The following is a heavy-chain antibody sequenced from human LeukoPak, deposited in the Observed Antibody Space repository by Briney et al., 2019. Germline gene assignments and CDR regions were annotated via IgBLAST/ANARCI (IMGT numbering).Heavy chain of an antibody. CDR2: INHSGST. D-gene: IGHD3-10*01. V-gene: IGHV4-34*01. J-gene: IGHJ4*02. CDR1: GGSFSVYY. CDR3: ARGDYYGSGRTPDFDY. Sequence: SQTLSLTCAVYGGSFSVYYWSWIRQPPGKGLEWIGEINHSGSTNYNPPLKGRVPISVDTSKNQFSLKLGSVTAADTAVYYCARGDYYGSGRTPDFDYWGEGTLVTVSS.